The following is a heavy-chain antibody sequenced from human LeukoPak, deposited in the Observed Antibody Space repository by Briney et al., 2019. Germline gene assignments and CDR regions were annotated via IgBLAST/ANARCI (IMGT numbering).Heavy chain of an antibody. CDR2: ISGSGGST. CDR3: AKGLRYFDWLLLGYFDY. J-gene: IGHJ4*02. D-gene: IGHD3-9*01. CDR1: GFTFSSYA. V-gene: IGHV3-23*01. Sequence: PGASLRLSCAASGFTFSSYAMSWVRQAPGKGLEWVSAISGSGGSTYYADSVKGRFTTSRDNSKNTLYLQMNSLRAEDTAVYYCAKGLRYFDWLLLGYFDYWGQGTLVTVSS.